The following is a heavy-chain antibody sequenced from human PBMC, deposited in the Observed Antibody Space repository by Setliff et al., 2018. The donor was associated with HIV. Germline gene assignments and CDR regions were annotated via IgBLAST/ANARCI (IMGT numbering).Heavy chain of an antibody. CDR3: AILTSAYTNTWYPGFDY. D-gene: IGHD3-9*01. CDR1: GFTFSFYS. V-gene: IGHV3-48*04. J-gene: IGHJ4*02. Sequence: PGGSLRLSCAASGFTFSFYSMNWVRQAPGKGLEWVSYISSSSDTIYYVDSLKGRFTVSRDDARNSLYLQMNSLRAEDSAVYYCAILTSAYTNTWYPGFDYWGQGTLVTVSS. CDR2: ISSSSDTI.